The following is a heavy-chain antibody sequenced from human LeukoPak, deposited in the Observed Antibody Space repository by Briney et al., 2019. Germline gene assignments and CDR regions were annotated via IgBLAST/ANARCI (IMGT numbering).Heavy chain of an antibody. CDR3: ARGHSSGWYSNWFDP. Sequence: GESLKISCKGSGYVFATYWIAWVRQMPGKGLEWMGIIYPGDSDTRYSPSFQGQVTISADRSISTAYLQWSSLKASDTAMYYCARGHSSGWYSNWFDPWGQGTLVTVSS. CDR1: GYVFATYW. J-gene: IGHJ5*02. V-gene: IGHV5-51*01. CDR2: IYPGDSDT. D-gene: IGHD6-19*01.